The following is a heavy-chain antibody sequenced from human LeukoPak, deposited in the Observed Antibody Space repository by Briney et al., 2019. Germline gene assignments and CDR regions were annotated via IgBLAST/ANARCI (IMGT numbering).Heavy chain of an antibody. CDR1: GGTLSSYS. J-gene: IGHJ4*02. CDR2: IIPILGIA. Sequence: SVNVSCKASGGTLSSYSISWVRQAPGQGLEWMGRIIPILGIANYAQKFQGTVTITADKSTSTAYMELSSLRSEDTAVYYCARDLGDSGSYDDYWGQGTLVTVSS. D-gene: IGHD1-26*01. V-gene: IGHV1-69*04. CDR3: ARDLGDSGSYDDY.